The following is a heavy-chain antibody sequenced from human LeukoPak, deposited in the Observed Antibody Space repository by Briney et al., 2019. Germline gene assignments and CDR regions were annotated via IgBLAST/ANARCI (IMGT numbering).Heavy chain of an antibody. Sequence: PSETLSLTCTVSGGPISSYYWSWIRQPPGKGLEWIGYIYYSGSTNYNPSLKSRVTISVDTSKNQFSLKLSSVTAADTAVYYCAREGLHFDYWGQGTLVTVSS. V-gene: IGHV4-59*01. J-gene: IGHJ4*02. CDR2: IYYSGST. CDR3: AREGLHFDY. D-gene: IGHD2-15*01. CDR1: GGPISSYY.